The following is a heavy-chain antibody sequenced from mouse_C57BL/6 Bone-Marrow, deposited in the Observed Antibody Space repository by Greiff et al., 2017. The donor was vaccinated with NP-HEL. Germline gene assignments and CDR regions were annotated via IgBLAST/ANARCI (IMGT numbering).Heavy chain of an antibody. D-gene: IGHD4-1*01. Sequence: QVQLQQPGAELVRPGSSVKLSCKASGYTFTSYWMDWVKQRPGQGLEWIGNIYPSDSETHYNQKFKDKATLTVDKSSSTAYMQLSSLTSEDSAVYYCARGGLTGTIAYWGQGTLVTVSA. CDR3: ARGGLTGTIAY. CDR1: GYTFTSYW. V-gene: IGHV1-61*01. CDR2: IYPSDSET. J-gene: IGHJ3*01.